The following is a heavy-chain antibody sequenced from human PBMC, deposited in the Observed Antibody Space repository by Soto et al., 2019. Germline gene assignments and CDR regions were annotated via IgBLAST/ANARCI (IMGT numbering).Heavy chain of an antibody. CDR2: IYHSGST. Sequence: KPSETLSLTCAVSGYSISSGYYWGWIRQPPGKGLEWIGSIYHSGSTYYNPSLKSRVTISVDTSKNQFSLKLSSVTAADTAVYYCARAGTSSSWEVLDNFDYWGQGTLVTVSS. V-gene: IGHV4-38-2*01. CDR1: GYSISSGYY. J-gene: IGHJ4*02. D-gene: IGHD6-13*01. CDR3: ARAGTSSSWEVLDNFDY.